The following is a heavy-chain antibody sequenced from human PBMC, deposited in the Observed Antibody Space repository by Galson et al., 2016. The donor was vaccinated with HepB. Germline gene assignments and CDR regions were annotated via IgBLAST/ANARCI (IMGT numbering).Heavy chain of an antibody. CDR3: ASQVGGDHYYYTMDV. V-gene: IGHV1-69*13. CDR1: GGTFSSYA. CDR2: VIPIFGIP. J-gene: IGHJ6*02. D-gene: IGHD3-16*01. Sequence: SVKVSCKASGGTFSSYAISWVRQAPGQGLEWMGGVIPIFGIPNYAQKFQGRVTITADESTSTAYMELGSLRSEDTAVYYCASQVGGDHYYYTMDVWGQGTTVTVSS.